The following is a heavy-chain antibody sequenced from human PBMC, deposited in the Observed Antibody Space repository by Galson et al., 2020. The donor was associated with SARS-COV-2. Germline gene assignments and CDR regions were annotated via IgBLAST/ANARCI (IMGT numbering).Heavy chain of an antibody. V-gene: IGHV4-59*01. D-gene: IGHD1-26*01. Sequence: SETLSLTCTVSGGSISSYYWSWIRQPPGKGLEWIGYIYYSGSTNYNPSLKSRVTISVDTSKNQFSLKLSSVTAADTAVYYCARGVKYSGSYLGDYYYYMDVWGKGTTVTVSS. CDR1: GGSISSYY. CDR2: IYYSGST. J-gene: IGHJ6*03. CDR3: ARGVKYSGSYLGDYYYYMDV.